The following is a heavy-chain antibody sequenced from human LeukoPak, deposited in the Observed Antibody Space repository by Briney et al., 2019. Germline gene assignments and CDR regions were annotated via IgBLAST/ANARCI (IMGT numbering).Heavy chain of an antibody. V-gene: IGHV3-48*04. J-gene: IGHJ1*01. Sequence: GGSLRLSCAASGFTFSSYSMNWVRQAPGKGLEWVSYISGGSTIIYYADSVKGRFTISRDNAKNSLYLQMNSLRAEDTALYYCAKDTGADWELPNPIEGYFQHWGQGTLVTVSS. CDR3: AKDTGADWELPNPIEGYFQH. CDR2: ISGGSTII. D-gene: IGHD1-26*01. CDR1: GFTFSSYS.